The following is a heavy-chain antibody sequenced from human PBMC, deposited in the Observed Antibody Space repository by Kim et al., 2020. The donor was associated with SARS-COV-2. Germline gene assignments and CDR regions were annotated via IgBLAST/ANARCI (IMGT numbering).Heavy chain of an antibody. CDR2: VNAANDQT. CDR3: VRDRNPTGYDY. D-gene: IGHD4-4*01. CDR1: GYTFKTYP. V-gene: IGHV1-3*01. J-gene: IGHJ4*02. Sequence: ASVTVSCKASGYTFKTYPIHWLRQAPGQTLEWMGWVNAANDQTKYSQKFQGRITISRDTSANTAYMELRSLTTKDTAFYYCVRDRNPTGYDYWGQGTLVT.